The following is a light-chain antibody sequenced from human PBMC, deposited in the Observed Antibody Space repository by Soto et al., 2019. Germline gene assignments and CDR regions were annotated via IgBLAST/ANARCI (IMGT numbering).Light chain of an antibody. J-gene: IGKJ1*01. CDR3: QQYNTWLWT. CDR2: GAS. CDR1: QSVNAN. V-gene: IGKV3-15*01. Sequence: EVVMTQSPATLSVSPGERATLSCRASQSVNANLAWYQQKPGQAPRLLIHGASNRATGIPARFSGSGFGTEFILPISSLQSEDFAVYYCQQYNTWLWTFGQGTKVEI.